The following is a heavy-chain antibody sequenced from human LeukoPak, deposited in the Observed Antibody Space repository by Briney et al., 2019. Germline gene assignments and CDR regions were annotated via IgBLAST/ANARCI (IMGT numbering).Heavy chain of an antibody. V-gene: IGHV1-69*13. CDR3: ARALFDWLLIPYFDY. Sequence: GASVKVSCKASGGTLSSYAISWVRQAPGQGLEWMGGIIPIFGTANYAQKFQGRVTITADESTSTAYMELSSLRSEDTAVYYCARALFDWLLIPYFDYWGQGTLVTVSS. J-gene: IGHJ4*02. CDR1: GGTLSSYA. CDR2: IIPIFGTA. D-gene: IGHD3-9*01.